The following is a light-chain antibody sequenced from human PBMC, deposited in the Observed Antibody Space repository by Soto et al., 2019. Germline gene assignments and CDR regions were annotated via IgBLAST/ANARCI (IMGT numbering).Light chain of an antibody. CDR2: GNT. V-gene: IGLV1-40*01. Sequence: QSVLTQPPSVSGAPGQRVTISCTGGSSNIGAGYDVHWYQQLPGTAPKLLVSGNTNRPSGVPDRFSGSKSGTSASLAITGLQADDEADYYCQSFDSSLSGWVFGGGTKVTVL. J-gene: IGLJ3*02. CDR3: QSFDSSLSGWV. CDR1: SSNIGAGYD.